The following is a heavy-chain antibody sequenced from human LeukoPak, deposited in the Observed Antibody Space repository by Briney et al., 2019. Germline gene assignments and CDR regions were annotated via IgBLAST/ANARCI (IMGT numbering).Heavy chain of an antibody. D-gene: IGHD3-10*01. V-gene: IGHV4-61*02. CDR3: ARSKTGVYYYHYMDV. CDR2: IYTSGST. Sequence: PSQTLSLTCTVSGGSISSGSYYWSWIRQPAGKGLEWIGRIYTSGSTNYNPSLKSRVTISVDTSKNQFSLKLSSVTATDTVVYYCARSKTGVYYYHYMDVWGKGTTVTVSS. CDR1: GGSISSGSYY. J-gene: IGHJ6*03.